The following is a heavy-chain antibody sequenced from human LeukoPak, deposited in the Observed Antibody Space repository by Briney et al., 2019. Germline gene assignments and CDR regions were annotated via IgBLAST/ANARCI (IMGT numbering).Heavy chain of an antibody. V-gene: IGHV3-11*04. CDR3: ARDCGGHCYSGFDY. CDR2: ISASGSTI. J-gene: IGHJ4*02. CDR1: GFTFSDYY. Sequence: AGGSLRLSCAASGFTFSDYYMAWIRQAPGKGLEYISHISASGSTIHYGDSVKGRFTIFRDDARNSVYLQMTSLRAEDTATYFCARDCGGHCYSGFDYWAQGALVPASS. D-gene: IGHD2-21*02.